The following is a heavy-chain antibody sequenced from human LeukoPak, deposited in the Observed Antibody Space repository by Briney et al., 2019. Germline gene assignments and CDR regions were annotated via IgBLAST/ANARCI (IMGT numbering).Heavy chain of an antibody. Sequence: PRRSLRLSCAASGFTFSSYAMYWVRQAPGKGLEWVAVISYDGSNKYYADSVKGRFTISRDNSKNTLYLQMNSLRAEDTAVYYCARPLSSGSYAYWGQGTLVTVSS. J-gene: IGHJ4*02. V-gene: IGHV3-30*04. D-gene: IGHD1-26*01. CDR2: ISYDGSNK. CDR1: GFTFSSYA. CDR3: ARPLSSGSYAY.